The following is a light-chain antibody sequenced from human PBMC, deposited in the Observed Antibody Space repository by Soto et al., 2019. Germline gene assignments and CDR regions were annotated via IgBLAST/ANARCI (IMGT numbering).Light chain of an antibody. J-gene: IGLJ1*01. CDR1: SSNIGTGYD. CDR2: SNS. Sequence: SVLTQPPSVSGAPGQRVTISCTGSSSNIGTGYDVHWYQQLPGTAPKLRIYSNSNRPSGVPDRFSGSKSGTSASLAITGLQAEDEADYYCQSFDSSRFYVFGTGTKV. V-gene: IGLV1-40*01. CDR3: QSFDSSRFYV.